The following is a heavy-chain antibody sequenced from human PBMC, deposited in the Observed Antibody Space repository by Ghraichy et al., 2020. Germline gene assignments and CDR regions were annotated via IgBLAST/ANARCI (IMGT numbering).Heavy chain of an antibody. J-gene: IGHJ1*01. D-gene: IGHD2-15*01. V-gene: IGHV4-34*01. CDR3: ARGDEVAAIYFQH. CDR1: GGSFSGYY. Sequence: SETLSLTCAVYGGSFSGYYWSWIRQPPGKGLEWIGEINHSGSTNYNPSLKSRVTISVDTSKNQFSLKLSSVTATDTAVYYCARGDEVAAIYFQHWGQGTLVTVSS. CDR2: INHSGST.